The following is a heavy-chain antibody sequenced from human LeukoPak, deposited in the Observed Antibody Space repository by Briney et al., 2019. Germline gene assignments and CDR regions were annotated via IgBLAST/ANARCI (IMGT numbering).Heavy chain of an antibody. CDR1: GFTFSSYA. D-gene: IGHD1-1*01. V-gene: IGHV3-53*01. J-gene: IGHJ4*02. Sequence: GGSLRLSCAASGFTFSSYAMSWVRQAPGKGLEWVSIIYSGGDTYYTDSVKGRFTISRDNSGNTLYLQMNSLRVEDTAVYYCARDAPWNDGRGLTYWGQGTLVTVSS. CDR3: ARDAPWNDGRGLTY. CDR2: IYSGGDT.